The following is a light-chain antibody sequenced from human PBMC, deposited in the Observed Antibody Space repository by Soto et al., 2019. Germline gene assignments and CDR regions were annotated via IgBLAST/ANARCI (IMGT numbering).Light chain of an antibody. CDR2: SNN. V-gene: IGLV1-47*02. CDR1: SSNIGSNY. CDR3: AAWDDSLSALV. J-gene: IGLJ3*02. Sequence: QSVLTQPPSASGAPGQRVTISCSGSSSNIGSNYVYWYQQLPGTAPKLLIYSNNQRPSGVPDRFSGSKSGTSPSLAISGLRSEDEADYYCAAWDDSLSALVFGGGTKVTVL.